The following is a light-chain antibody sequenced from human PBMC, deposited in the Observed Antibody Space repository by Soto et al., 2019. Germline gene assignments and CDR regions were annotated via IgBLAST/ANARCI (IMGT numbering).Light chain of an antibody. V-gene: IGKV3-20*01. J-gene: IGKJ4*01. CDR3: QQYGSSPLT. CDR2: GAS. CDR1: QRVSSSY. Sequence: IVLARSPATLSLSPGERATLSCRASQRVSSSYLAWYQQKPGQAPRLLIYGASSRATGIPDRFSGSGSGTDFTLTITSLEPEDFAVYYCQQYGSSPLTFGGGTKVDIK.